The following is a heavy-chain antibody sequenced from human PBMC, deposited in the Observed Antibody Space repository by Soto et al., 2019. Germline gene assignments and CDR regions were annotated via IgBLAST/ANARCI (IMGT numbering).Heavy chain of an antibody. Sequence: PGESLKISCQASGYTFTKNWISWVRQMPGKGLEWMGIIYPGDSDTRYSPSVQGHVTMSVDKSISTAYLQWSSLKASDSAMFYCARKDIAGNSVDFWGQGTLVTVSS. D-gene: IGHD6-13*01. CDR3: ARKDIAGNSVDF. V-gene: IGHV5-51*01. CDR2: IYPGDSDT. CDR1: GYTFTKNW. J-gene: IGHJ4*02.